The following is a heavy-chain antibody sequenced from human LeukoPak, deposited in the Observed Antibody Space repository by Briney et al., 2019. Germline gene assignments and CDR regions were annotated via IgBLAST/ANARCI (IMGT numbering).Heavy chain of an antibody. J-gene: IGHJ5*02. D-gene: IGHD6-13*01. V-gene: IGHV4-59*01. CDR2: IYYSGST. Sequence: SETLSLTCTVSGGSISSYYWSWIRQPPGKGLEWIGYIYYSGSTNYNPSLKSRVTISVGTSKNQFSLKLSSVTAADTAVYYCARDLGQQLVIGWFDPWGQGTLVTVSS. CDR3: ARDLGQQLVIGWFDP. CDR1: GGSISSYY.